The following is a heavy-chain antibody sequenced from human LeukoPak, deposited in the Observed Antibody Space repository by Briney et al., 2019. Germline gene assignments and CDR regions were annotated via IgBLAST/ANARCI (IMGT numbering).Heavy chain of an antibody. CDR1: GYSISSNYY. CDR2: IYHSGST. J-gene: IGHJ4*02. CDR3: ARGLNDSWTGENY. D-gene: IGHD3-3*01. Sequence: SETLSLTCIASGYSISSNYYWGWIRQPPGKGLEWIGSIYHSGSTYYNPSLKSRVTISLDTSKSQFSLKVRYVTAADTAVYYCARGLNDSWTGENYWGQGTLVTVSS. V-gene: IGHV4-38-2*02.